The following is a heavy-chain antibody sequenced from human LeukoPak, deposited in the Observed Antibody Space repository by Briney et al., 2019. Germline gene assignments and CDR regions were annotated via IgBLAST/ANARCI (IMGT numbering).Heavy chain of an antibody. J-gene: IGHJ4*02. CDR3: ARNVILRYFDWLPYYLDY. Sequence: PGGSLRLSCAASGFTFSSYSMNWVRQAPGKGLEWVSSISSSSSYIYYADSVKGRFTISRDNAKNSLYLQMNSLRAEDTAVYYCARNVILRYFDWLPYYLDYWGQGTLVTVSS. CDR1: GFTFSSYS. D-gene: IGHD3-9*01. V-gene: IGHV3-21*01. CDR2: ISSSSSYI.